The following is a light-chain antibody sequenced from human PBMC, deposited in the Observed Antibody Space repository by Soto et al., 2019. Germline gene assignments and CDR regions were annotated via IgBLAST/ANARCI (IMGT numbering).Light chain of an antibody. J-gene: IGKJ1*01. CDR1: QSVSSSY. Sequence: EIVLTQSPGTLSLSPGERATLSCRASQSVSSSYLGWYQLKPDQAPRLLIYGASSRATGIPDRFSGSGSGTDFTLTISRLEPEDVAVYYCQQYGNSPRTFGQGTKVDIK. CDR2: GAS. CDR3: QQYGNSPRT. V-gene: IGKV3-20*01.